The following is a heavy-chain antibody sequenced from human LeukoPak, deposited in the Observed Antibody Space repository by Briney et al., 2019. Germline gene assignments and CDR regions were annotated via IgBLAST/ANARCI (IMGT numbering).Heavy chain of an antibody. CDR1: GYTFTGYN. Sequence: ASVKVSCKASGYTFTGYNIHWVRQAPGQGLEWMGWINSNSGGTKYAQKFQDRVTMTRDTSINTAYMEVSRLISDDTAVYYCAGAITIFGVPKDYFDYWGQGTLVTVSS. CDR3: AGAITIFGVPKDYFDY. J-gene: IGHJ4*02. CDR2: INSNSGGT. D-gene: IGHD3-3*01. V-gene: IGHV1-2*02.